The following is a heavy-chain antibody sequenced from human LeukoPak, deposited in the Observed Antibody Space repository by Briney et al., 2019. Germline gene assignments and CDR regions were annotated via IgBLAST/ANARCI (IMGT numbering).Heavy chain of an antibody. CDR2: IIPIFGTA. CDR3: ARVSMIVNTRYYYYYMDV. Sequence: GASVKVSCKASGGTFSSYVISWVRQAPGQGLEWMGRIIPIFGTANYAQKFQGRVTITTDESTSTAYMELSSLRSEDTAVYYCARVSMIVNTRYYYYYMDVWGKGTTVTVSS. D-gene: IGHD3-22*01. J-gene: IGHJ6*03. V-gene: IGHV1-69*05. CDR1: GGTFSSYV.